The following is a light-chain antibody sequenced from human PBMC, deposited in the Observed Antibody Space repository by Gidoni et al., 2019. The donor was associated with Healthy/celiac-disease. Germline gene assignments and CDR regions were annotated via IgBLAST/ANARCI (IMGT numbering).Light chain of an antibody. CDR3: QHYHRYPYT. V-gene: IGKV1-5*03. CDR1: QRISSW. CDR2: KAS. Sequence: DIQMTQSPSPLSASVGDRVTITCRASQRISSWLAWYQQKSGKAPKVLIYKASSLESGVPSRFSGSGSGAEFTLTINSLQPDDFATYYCQHYHRYPYTFGQGTKLEIK. J-gene: IGKJ2*01.